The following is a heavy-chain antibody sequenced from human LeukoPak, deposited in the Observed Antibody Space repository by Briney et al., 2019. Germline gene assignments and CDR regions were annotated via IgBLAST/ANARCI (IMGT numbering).Heavy chain of an antibody. CDR2: IYYSGST. V-gene: IGHV4-59*01. CDR1: GGSISSYY. Sequence: ETLSLTCTVSGGSISSYYWSWIRQPPGKGLEWIGYIYYSGSTNYNPSLKSRVTISVDTSKNQFSLKLSSVTAADTAVYCCARGYGDYYINWFDPWGQGTLVTVSS. CDR3: ARGYGDYYINWFDP. D-gene: IGHD4-17*01. J-gene: IGHJ5*02.